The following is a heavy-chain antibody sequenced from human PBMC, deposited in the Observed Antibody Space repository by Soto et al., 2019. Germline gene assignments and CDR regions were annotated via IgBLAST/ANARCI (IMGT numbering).Heavy chain of an antibody. Sequence: QVQLVQSGAEVKKPGASVKVSCKASGYTFTSYYMHWVRQAPGQGLEWMGIINPSGGSTSYAQKFQGRVTMTRDTSTSTVYMELSSLRSEDTAVYYCASVVANRYGMDVWGQGTTVTVSS. J-gene: IGHJ6*02. V-gene: IGHV1-46*01. CDR2: INPSGGST. CDR3: ASVVANRYGMDV. D-gene: IGHD2-15*01. CDR1: GYTFTSYY.